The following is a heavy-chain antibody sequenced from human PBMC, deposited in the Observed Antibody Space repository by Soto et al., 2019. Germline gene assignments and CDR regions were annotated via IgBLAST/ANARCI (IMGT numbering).Heavy chain of an antibody. CDR3: AMNTYYGGNSVHVPH. CDR2: IYYSGST. D-gene: IGHD4-17*01. V-gene: IGHV4-30-4*01. Sequence: SETLSLTCTVSGCSISSGDYYWSWIRQPPGKGLEWIGYIYYSGSTYYNPSLKSRVTISVDTSKNQFSLKLSSVTAADTAVYYCAMNTYYGGNSVHVPHWGKGPRVT. CDR1: GCSISSGDYY. J-gene: IGHJ1*01.